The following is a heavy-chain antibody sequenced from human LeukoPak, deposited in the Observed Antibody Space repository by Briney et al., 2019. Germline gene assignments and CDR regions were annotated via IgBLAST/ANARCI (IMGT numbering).Heavy chain of an antibody. J-gene: IGHJ4*02. CDR2: IYYSGST. D-gene: IGHD1-26*01. Sequence: ETLSLTCTVSGGSISSYYWSWIRQPPGKGLEWIGYIYYSGSTNYNPSLKSRVTISVDTSKNQFSLKLSSVTAADTAVYYCARYPSGGVFDYWGQGTLVTVSS. V-gene: IGHV4-59*01. CDR3: ARYPSGGVFDY. CDR1: GGSISSYY.